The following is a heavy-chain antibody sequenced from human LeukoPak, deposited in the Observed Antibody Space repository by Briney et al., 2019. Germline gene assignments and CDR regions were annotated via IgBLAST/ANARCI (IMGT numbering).Heavy chain of an antibody. D-gene: IGHD3-3*01. CDR2: MNPNSGNT. V-gene: IGHV1-8*03. J-gene: IGHJ4*02. CDR3: ARVGGLFWSGYYFDH. Sequence: ASVKVSCKASGYTFTSYDINWVRQATGQGLEWMGWMNPNSGNTGYAQKFQGRVTITRNTSISTAYMELSSLRSEDTAVYYCARVGGLFWSGYYFDHWGQGTLVTVSS. CDR1: GYTFTSYD.